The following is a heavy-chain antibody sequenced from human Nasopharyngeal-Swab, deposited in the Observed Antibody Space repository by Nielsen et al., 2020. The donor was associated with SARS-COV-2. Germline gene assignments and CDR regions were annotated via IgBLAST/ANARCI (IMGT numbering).Heavy chain of an antibody. Sequence: SETLSLTCTVSGGSISSSSYYWGWIRQPPGKGLEWIGSIYYSGSTYYNPSLKSRVTISVDTSKNQFSLKLSSVTAADTAVYYCAGRSRPIVGATSFDYWGQGTLVTVSS. CDR2: IYYSGST. CDR3: AGRSRPIVGATSFDY. D-gene: IGHD1-26*01. CDR1: GGSISSSSYY. V-gene: IGHV4-39*01. J-gene: IGHJ4*02.